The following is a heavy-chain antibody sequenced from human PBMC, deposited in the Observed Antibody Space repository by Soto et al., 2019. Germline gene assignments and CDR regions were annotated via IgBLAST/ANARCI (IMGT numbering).Heavy chain of an antibody. CDR2: IYYSGST. V-gene: IGHV4-31*03. J-gene: IGHJ6*02. Sequence: TSETLSLTCTVSGGSISSGGYYWSWIRQHPGKGLEWIGYIYYSGSTYYNPSLKSRVTISVDTSKNQFSLKLSSVTAADTAVYYCARDLAVTTGNYYYYGMDVWGQGTTVTVSS. CDR1: GGSISSGGYY. D-gene: IGHD4-17*01. CDR3: ARDLAVTTGNYYYYGMDV.